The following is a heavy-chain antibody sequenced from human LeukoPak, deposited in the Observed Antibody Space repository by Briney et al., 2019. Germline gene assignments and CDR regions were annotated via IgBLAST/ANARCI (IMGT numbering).Heavy chain of an antibody. CDR2: IYYSGST. V-gene: IGHV4-39*01. CDR1: GDSISSSHYY. CDR3: ARHTYCSRNNCFFRWFDP. J-gene: IGHJ5*02. D-gene: IGHD2-2*01. Sequence: PSETLSLTCNVSGDSISSSHYYWAWIRQPPGKGLEWIGNIYYSGSTNYNPSLKSRLTISVDTSKNQFSLTLSSVTASDTAVYYCARHTYCSRNNCFFRWFDPWGQGTLVTVSS.